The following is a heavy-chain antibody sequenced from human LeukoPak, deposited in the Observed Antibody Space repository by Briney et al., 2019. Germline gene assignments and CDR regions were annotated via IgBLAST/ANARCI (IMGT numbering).Heavy chain of an antibody. CDR3: AREADIVVVPAAILNWYFDL. CDR2: IYTSGST. V-gene: IGHV4-4*07. Sequence: SETLSLTCTVSGGSVSSYYWSWIRQPAGKGLEWIGRIYTSGSTNYNPSLKSRVTMSVDTSKNQFSLKLSSVTAADTAVYYCAREADIVVVPAAILNWYFDLWGRGTLVTVSS. D-gene: IGHD2-2*02. CDR1: GGSVSSYY. J-gene: IGHJ2*01.